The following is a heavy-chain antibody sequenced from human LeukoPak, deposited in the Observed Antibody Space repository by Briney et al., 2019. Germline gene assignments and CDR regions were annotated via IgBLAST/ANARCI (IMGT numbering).Heavy chain of an antibody. D-gene: IGHD3-10*01. V-gene: IGHV3-9*01. J-gene: IGHJ4*02. Sequence: GRSLRLSCATSGFTFDEYDMHWVRQAPGKGLEWVSGISWNSGNIGYADSVKGRFTISRDNDRNSLYLQMNSLRAEDTAVYYCAPKRGSGTHPEALGPYWGQGTLVTVSS. CDR1: GFTFDEYD. CDR3: APKRGSGTHPEALGPY. CDR2: ISWNSGNI.